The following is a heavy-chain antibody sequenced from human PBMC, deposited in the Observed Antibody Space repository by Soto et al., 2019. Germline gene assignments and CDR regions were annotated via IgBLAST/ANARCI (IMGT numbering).Heavy chain of an antibody. CDR3: ASGLGYCSSTSCSQPN. J-gene: IGHJ4*02. D-gene: IGHD2-2*01. CDR1: GFTFSSYS. V-gene: IGHV3-21*01. Sequence: GGSMRLSCAASGFTFSSYSMNWVRQAPGKGLEWVSSISSSSSYIYYADSVKGRFTISRDNAKNSLYLQMNSLRAEDTAVYYCASGLGYCSSTSCSQPNWGQGTLVTVSS. CDR2: ISSSSSYI.